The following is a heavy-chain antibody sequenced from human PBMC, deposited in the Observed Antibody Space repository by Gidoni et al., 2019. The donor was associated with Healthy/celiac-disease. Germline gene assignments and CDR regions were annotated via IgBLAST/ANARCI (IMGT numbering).Heavy chain of an antibody. CDR3: ARGIAAAGTKGYYGMDV. J-gene: IGHJ6*02. CDR1: GATFSSYA. V-gene: IGHV1-69*01. Sequence: QVQLVQSGAEVKKPGSSVKVSCKASGATFSSYAISWVRQAPGQGLEWMGGIIPIFGTANYAQKFQGRVTITADESTSTAYMELSSLRSEDTAVYYCARGIAAAGTKGYYGMDVWGQGTTVTVSS. D-gene: IGHD6-13*01. CDR2: IIPIFGTA.